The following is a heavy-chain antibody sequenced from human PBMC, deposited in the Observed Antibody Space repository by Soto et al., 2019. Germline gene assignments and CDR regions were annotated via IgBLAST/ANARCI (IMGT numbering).Heavy chain of an antibody. CDR1: GGSISSGGYY. Sequence: SETLSLTCTVSGGSISSGGYYWSWIRQHPGKGLEWIGYIYYSGSTYYNPSLKSRVTISVDTSKNQFSLKLTSVTAADTAVYYCARSATNYDFWSGYYTGLAFDYWGQGTLVTVSS. J-gene: IGHJ4*02. V-gene: IGHV4-31*03. D-gene: IGHD3-3*01. CDR3: ARSATNYDFWSGYYTGLAFDY. CDR2: IYYSGST.